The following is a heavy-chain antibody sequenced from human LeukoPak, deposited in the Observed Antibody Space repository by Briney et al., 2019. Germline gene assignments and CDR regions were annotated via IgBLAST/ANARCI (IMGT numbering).Heavy chain of an antibody. Sequence: SETLSLTCTVSGGSISSYYWSWIRQPPGKGLEWIGYIYYSGSTNYNPSLKSRVTISVDTSKNQFSLKLSSVTAADTAVYYCARDRGPGTFDYWGQGTLVTVSS. CDR1: GGSISSYY. CDR2: IYYSGST. D-gene: IGHD3/OR15-3a*01. CDR3: ARDRGPGTFDY. J-gene: IGHJ4*02. V-gene: IGHV4-59*01.